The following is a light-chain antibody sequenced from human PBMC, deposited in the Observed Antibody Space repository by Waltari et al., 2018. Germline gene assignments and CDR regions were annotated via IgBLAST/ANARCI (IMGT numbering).Light chain of an antibody. CDR3: QQRKTWPIT. CDR1: PSVSSF. Sequence: EIVLTQSPATLSLSPGERATLSCRASPSVSSFLAWYQQKRGQAPRLLIYDASTRATGIPARFSGSGSGTDFTLTISSLEPEDFAVYYCQQRKTWPITFGQGTRLEIK. V-gene: IGKV3-11*01. J-gene: IGKJ5*01. CDR2: DAS.